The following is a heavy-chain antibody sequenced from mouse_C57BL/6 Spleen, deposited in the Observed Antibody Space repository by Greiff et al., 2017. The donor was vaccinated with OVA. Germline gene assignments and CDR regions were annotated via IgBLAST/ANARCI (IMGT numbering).Heavy chain of an antibody. CDR1: GYTFTSYW. J-gene: IGHJ3*01. V-gene: IGHV1-64*01. D-gene: IGHD2-4*01. CDR2: IHPNSGST. CDR3: ARYYDYDAAWFAY. Sequence: VQLQQSGAELVKPGASVKLSCKASGYTFTSYWMHWVKQRPGQGLEWIGMIHPNSGSTNYNEKFKSKATLTVDKSSSTAYMQLSSLTSEDSAVYYCARYYDYDAAWFAYWGQGTLVTVSA.